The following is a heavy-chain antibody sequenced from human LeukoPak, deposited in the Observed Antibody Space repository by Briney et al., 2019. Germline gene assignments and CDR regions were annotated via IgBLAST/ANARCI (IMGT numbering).Heavy chain of an antibody. Sequence: GGSLRLSCAASGFTFSTHAINWVRQAPGKGLEWVSGISGSGGSTYYADSVKGRFTISRDNSKNTLYLQMITLRAEDTAVYYCAKDAMAVAGNVNWFAPWGQGTLVTVSS. J-gene: IGHJ5*02. CDR2: ISGSGGST. D-gene: IGHD6-19*01. CDR3: AKDAMAVAGNVNWFAP. V-gene: IGHV3-23*01. CDR1: GFTFSTHA.